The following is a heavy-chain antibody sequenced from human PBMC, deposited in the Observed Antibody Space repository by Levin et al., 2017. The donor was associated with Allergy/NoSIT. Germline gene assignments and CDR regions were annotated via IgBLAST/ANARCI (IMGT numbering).Heavy chain of an antibody. Sequence: GGSLRLSCAASGFDVDDYAMHWVRQAPGKGLEWVSGISWNSGSLDYADSVKGRFTISRDSAKNSVHLQMNSLRAEDTALYYCAKEAGGANYFNRWGQGTLVTVSS. CDR3: AKEAGGANYFNR. CDR2: ISWNSGSL. CDR1: GFDVDDYA. J-gene: IGHJ4*02. D-gene: IGHD3-16*01. V-gene: IGHV3-9*01.